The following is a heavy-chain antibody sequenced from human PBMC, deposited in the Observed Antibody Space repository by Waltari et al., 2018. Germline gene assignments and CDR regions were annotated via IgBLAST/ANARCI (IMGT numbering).Heavy chain of an antibody. Sequence: QVQLVESGGGVVQPGRSLRLSCAASGFTFGSYVLHWVRQAPGKGLEWVAVVWYDGTNKYYADSVKGRFTISRDNSKNTLNLQMNSLRVEDTAVYYCAKGRSYDSSGYYYGDWGQGTLVTVSS. CDR1: GFTFGSYV. CDR3: AKGRSYDSSGYYYGD. D-gene: IGHD3-22*01. V-gene: IGHV3-33*06. CDR2: VWYDGTNK. J-gene: IGHJ4*02.